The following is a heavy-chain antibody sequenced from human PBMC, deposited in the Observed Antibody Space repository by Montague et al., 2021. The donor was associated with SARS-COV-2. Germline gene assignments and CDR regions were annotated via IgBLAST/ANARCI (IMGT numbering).Heavy chain of an antibody. V-gene: IGHV4-39*01. CDR1: GGSISSSSYY. J-gene: IGHJ5*02. Sequence: SETLSLTCTVSGGSISSSSYYWGWIRQPPGKGLEWIGSIYDSGSTYSNPSLKSRVTISADTSKNQFSLKLSSVTAADTAVYYCARQEPIVVVVAAERCWFDHWGQGTLVTVSS. CDR3: ARQEPIVVVVAAERCWFDH. CDR2: IYDSGST. D-gene: IGHD2-15*01.